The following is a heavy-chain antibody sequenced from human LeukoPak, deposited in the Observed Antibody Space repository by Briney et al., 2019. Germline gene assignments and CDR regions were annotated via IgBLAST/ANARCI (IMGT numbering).Heavy chain of an antibody. CDR2: TYYRSKWYN. V-gene: IGHV6-1*01. CDR3: ARVTVTTLSY. CDR1: GDSVSSNSAA. Sequence: SQTLSLTCAISGDSVSSNSAAWNWLRHSPSRGLEWLGRTYYRSKWYNDYAVSLKSRIIINPDTSKNKFSLQLNSVTPEDTAVYYCARVTVTTLSYWGQGTLVTVSS. J-gene: IGHJ4*02. D-gene: IGHD1-7*01.